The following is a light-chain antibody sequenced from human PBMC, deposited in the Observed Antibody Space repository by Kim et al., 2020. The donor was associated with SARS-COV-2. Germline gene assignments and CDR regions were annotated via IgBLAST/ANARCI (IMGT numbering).Light chain of an antibody. J-gene: IGKJ1*01. Sequence: EVVLTQSPATLSVSPGNSVTLSCRASETVSDDLAWYQQRPGQAPRLLIYGASTRAGGIPGRFSGSGSGTEFTLTITSLQPEDFAVYYCQQFKKWPRTFGQGTKVDIK. CDR1: ETVSDD. CDR2: GAS. V-gene: IGKV3-15*01. CDR3: QQFKKWPRT.